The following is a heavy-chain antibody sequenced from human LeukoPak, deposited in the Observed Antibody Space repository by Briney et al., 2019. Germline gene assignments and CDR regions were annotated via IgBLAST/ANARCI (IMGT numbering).Heavy chain of an antibody. D-gene: IGHD6-19*01. CDR2: ISSNGGST. CDR3: AGSRYSSGWYDFDY. CDR1: GFTFSSYA. V-gene: IGHV3-64*01. J-gene: IGHJ4*02. Sequence: GGSLRLSCAASGFTFSSYAMHWVRQAPGKGLEYVSAISSNGGSTYYANSVKGRFTISRDNSKNTLYLQMGSLRAEDMAVYYCAGSRYSSGWYDFDYWGQGTLVTVSS.